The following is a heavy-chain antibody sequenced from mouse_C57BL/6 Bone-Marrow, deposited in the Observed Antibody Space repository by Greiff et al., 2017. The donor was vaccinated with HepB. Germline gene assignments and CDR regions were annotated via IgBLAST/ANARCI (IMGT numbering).Heavy chain of an antibody. D-gene: IGHD2-4*01. V-gene: IGHV1-52*01. J-gene: IGHJ3*01. CDR1: GYTFTSYW. CDR3: ARDDYERFAY. CDR2: IDPSDSET. Sequence: QVQLQQPGAELVRPGSSVKLSCKASGYTFTSYWMHWVKQRPIQGLEWIGNIDPSDSETHYNQKFKDKATLTVDKSSSTDYMQLSSLTSEDSAVYYCARDDYERFAYWGQGTLVTVSA.